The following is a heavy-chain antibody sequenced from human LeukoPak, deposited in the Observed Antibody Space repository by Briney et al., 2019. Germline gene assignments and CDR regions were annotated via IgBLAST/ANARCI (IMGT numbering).Heavy chain of an antibody. V-gene: IGHV3-30*03. D-gene: IGHD1-26*01. CDR1: GFTFSSYG. CDR3: ASPFLGSYIPLN. CDR2: ISYDGSNK. Sequence: GGSLRLSCAASGFTFSSYGMHWVRQAPGKGLEWVAVISYDGSNKYYADSVKGRFTISRDNSKNTLYLQMNSLRAEDTAVYYCASPFLGSYIPLNWGQGTLVTVSS. J-gene: IGHJ4*02.